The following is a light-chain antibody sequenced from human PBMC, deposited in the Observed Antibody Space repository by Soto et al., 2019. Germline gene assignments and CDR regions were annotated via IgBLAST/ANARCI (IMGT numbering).Light chain of an antibody. CDR3: SSYTISSTYV. V-gene: IGLV2-18*02. CDR2: DVN. J-gene: IGLJ1*01. CDR1: SSDVGSYNR. Sequence: QSVLTQPPSVSGSPGQSVAISCTGTSSDVGSYNRVSWYQQPPCTAPKLMIYDVNNRPSGVPYRFSGSKSGNTASLTISGLQAEDEADYYCSSYTISSTYVFGTGTKVTVL.